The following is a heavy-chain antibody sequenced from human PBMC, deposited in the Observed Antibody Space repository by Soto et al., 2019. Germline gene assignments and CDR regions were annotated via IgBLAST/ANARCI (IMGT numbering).Heavy chain of an antibody. J-gene: IGHJ4*02. Sequence: EILSLTCTVSGGSISRYYWSWLRQPPGKGLEWIGYIYYSGSTNYNPSLKSRITISVDTSKNQFSLKLSSVTAADTAVYYCARASNKRGNSYGTDYWGQGPLVTVS. V-gene: IGHV4-59*12. D-gene: IGHD5-18*01. CDR3: ARASNKRGNSYGTDY. CDR2: IYYSGST. CDR1: GGSISRYY.